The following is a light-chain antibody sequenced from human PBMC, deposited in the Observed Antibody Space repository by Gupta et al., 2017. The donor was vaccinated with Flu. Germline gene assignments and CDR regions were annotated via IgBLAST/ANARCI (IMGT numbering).Light chain of an antibody. Sequence: QSVSTQPPSVSAAPGQKVTLSCSGSSSNIGINYVSWYQHLPGTAPKLLIYDNDKRPSGIADRFSGSKSGTSATLGITGLQTEDEADYYCGTWDNSLSAMLFGGGTKLAVL. CDR1: SSNIGINY. CDR3: GTWDNSLSAML. V-gene: IGLV1-51*01. J-gene: IGLJ2*01. CDR2: DND.